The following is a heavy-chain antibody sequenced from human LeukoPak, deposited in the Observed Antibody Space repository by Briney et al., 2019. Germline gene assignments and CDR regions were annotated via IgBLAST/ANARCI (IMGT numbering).Heavy chain of an antibody. D-gene: IGHD2-8*01. CDR3: AKGLFGYCPTDTCSV. V-gene: IGHV3-30*02. Sequence: GGSLRLSCAASGFTFSTYGMHWVRQAPGKGLEWVAFIRYDGSNKYYADSVKGRFTISRDNSENSLYLHMSTLRAEDTAVYYCAKGLFGYCPTDTCSVWGQGTLVTVSS. CDR1: GFTFSTYG. CDR2: IRYDGSNK. J-gene: IGHJ4*02.